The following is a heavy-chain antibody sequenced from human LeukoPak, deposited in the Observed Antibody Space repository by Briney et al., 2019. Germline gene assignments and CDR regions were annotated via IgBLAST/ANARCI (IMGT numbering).Heavy chain of an antibody. V-gene: IGHV3-49*04. J-gene: IGHJ6*02. CDR3: RGDSSGYYSDYGMDV. D-gene: IGHD3-22*01. CDR1: GFTFDDYG. CDR2: IRSKAYGGTT. Sequence: PGGSLRLSCAASGFTFDDYGMSWVRQAPGKGLEWVSFIRSKAYGGTTEYAASVKGRFTISRDDSKSIAYLQMNSLKTEDTAVYYCRGDSSGYYSDYGMDVWGQGTTVTVSS.